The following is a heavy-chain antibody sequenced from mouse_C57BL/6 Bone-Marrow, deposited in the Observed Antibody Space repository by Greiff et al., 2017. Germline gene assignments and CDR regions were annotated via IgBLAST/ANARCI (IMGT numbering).Heavy chain of an antibody. V-gene: IGHV1-69*01. J-gene: IGHJ2*01. CDR1: GYTFTSYL. CDR2: IYPSGSCT. Sequence: QVQLQQPGAELVMPGASVKLSCKASGYTFTSYLIHWVKPRPGQGLEWIGEIYPSGSCTNYNQKFKGKSTLTVDKSSSTAYMKLSSLTSEDSAVYYCAREDDGYYPDYGGQGTTLTVTS. D-gene: IGHD2-3*01. CDR3: AREDDGYYPDY.